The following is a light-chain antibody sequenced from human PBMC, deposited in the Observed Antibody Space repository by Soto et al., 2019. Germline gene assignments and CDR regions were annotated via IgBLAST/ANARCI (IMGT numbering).Light chain of an antibody. CDR2: DAS. J-gene: IGKJ3*01. CDR3: QQRSNSPFN. Sequence: ETVLTQSPTTLSLSPGERATLSCKASQRIGSYLVWYQQKPGQAPRLLIYDASKRAPGIPARFGGSGSGTDFTLTISSLEAEDFAIDYCQQRSNSPFNFGPGTKVDIK. CDR1: QRIGSY. V-gene: IGKV3-11*01.